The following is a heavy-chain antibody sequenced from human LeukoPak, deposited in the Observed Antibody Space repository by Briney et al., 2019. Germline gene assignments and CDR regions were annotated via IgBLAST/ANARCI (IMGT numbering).Heavy chain of an antibody. J-gene: IGHJ4*02. V-gene: IGHV4-59*01. D-gene: IGHD3-16*01. CDR2: IYYSGST. Sequence: KPSETLSLTCTVSGGSISSYYWSWIRQPPGKGLEWIGYIYYSGSTNYNPSLKSRVTISVDTSKNQFSLKLSSVTAADTAVYYCARGAYDYIWGSYGEFDYWGQGTLVTVSS. CDR3: ARGAYDYIWGSYGEFDY. CDR1: GGSISSYY.